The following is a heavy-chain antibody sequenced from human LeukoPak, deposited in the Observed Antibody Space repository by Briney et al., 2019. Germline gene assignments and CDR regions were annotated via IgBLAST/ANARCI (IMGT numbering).Heavy chain of an antibody. CDR1: GGSISSYY. Sequence: SETLSLTCTVSGGSISSYYWSWIRQPPGKGLEWIGYIYYSGSTNYNPSLKSRVTISVDTSKNQFSLKLSSVTAADTAVYYCARYYYVSSGYPIFDYWGQGTLVTVSS. CDR2: IYYSGST. V-gene: IGHV4-59*01. J-gene: IGHJ4*02. CDR3: ARYYYVSSGYPIFDY. D-gene: IGHD3-22*01.